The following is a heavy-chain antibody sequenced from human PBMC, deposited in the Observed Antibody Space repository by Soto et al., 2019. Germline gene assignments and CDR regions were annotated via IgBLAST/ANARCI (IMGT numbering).Heavy chain of an antibody. J-gene: IGHJ4*02. CDR2: INVGNGNT. CDR1: GYTFTSYA. D-gene: IGHD5-18*01. V-gene: IGHV1-3*01. Sequence: QVQLVQSGAEVKKPGASVKVSCKASGYTFTSYAMHWVRQAPGQRLEWMGWINVGNGNTKYSQKFQGRVTITRDTSASTAYMELSSLRSEDTAVYYCASTSRGYSYGPFDYWGQGTLVTVSS. CDR3: ASTSRGYSYGPFDY.